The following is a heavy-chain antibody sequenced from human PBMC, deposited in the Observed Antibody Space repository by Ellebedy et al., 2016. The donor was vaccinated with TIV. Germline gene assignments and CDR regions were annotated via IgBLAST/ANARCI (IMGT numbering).Heavy chain of an antibody. Sequence: GESLKISCAASGFTFSSYWMHWVRQAPGKGLVWVSRINSDGSSTSYADSVKGRFTISRDNAKNTLYLQMNSLRVEDTAVYYCARDAGYFDLWGRGTLVTVSS. CDR2: INSDGSST. V-gene: IGHV3-74*01. J-gene: IGHJ2*01. CDR1: GFTFSSYW. CDR3: ARDAGYFDL.